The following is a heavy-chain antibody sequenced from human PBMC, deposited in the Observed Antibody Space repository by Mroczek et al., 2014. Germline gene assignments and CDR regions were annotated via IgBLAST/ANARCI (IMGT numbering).Heavy chain of an antibody. CDR3: TSGGYYYDSSGYDY. J-gene: IGHJ4*02. D-gene: IGHD3-22*01. Sequence: ESGGGVVQPGRSLRLSCAASGFTFSSYGMHWVRQAPGKGLEWVAVIPYDGSNKYYADSVKGRFTISRDNSKNTLYLQMNSLRAEDTAVYYCTSGGYYYDSSGYDYWGQGTLVTVSS. CDR2: IPYDGSNK. CDR1: GFTFSSYG. V-gene: IGHV3-30*03.